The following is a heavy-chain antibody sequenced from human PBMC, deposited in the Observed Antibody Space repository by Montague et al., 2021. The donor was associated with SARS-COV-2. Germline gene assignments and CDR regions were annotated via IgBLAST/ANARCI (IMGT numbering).Heavy chain of an antibody. CDR2: TYNNDRT. CDR3: ARIGGWSGAS. Sequence: SQTQSLTYTVSGGSISSGDYYWNWIRQPPGKGLEWIAYTYNNDRTNYNPSLESRVSVSVDTSKNQFSLRLSSVTAADTAVFYCARIGGWSGASWGQGTLVTVSS. CDR1: GGSISSGDYY. J-gene: IGHJ5*02. V-gene: IGHV4-30-4*01. D-gene: IGHD3/OR15-3a*01.